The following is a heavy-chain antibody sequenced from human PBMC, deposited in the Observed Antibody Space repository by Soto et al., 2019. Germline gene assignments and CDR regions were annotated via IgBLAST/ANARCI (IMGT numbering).Heavy chain of an antibody. Sequence: GXSVNVSFKATGGTFRSYAISWVRQAPGQGLEWKGGIIPIFGTENYAQKFQGRVTITADESTSTAYMELSSLRSEDTAVYYCARKYRTSGYKRGYYAMDVWGQGTTVTVYS. CDR3: ARKYRTSGYKRGYYAMDV. D-gene: IGHD3-3*01. J-gene: IGHJ6*02. CDR2: IIPIFGTE. CDR1: GGTFRSYA. V-gene: IGHV1-69*13.